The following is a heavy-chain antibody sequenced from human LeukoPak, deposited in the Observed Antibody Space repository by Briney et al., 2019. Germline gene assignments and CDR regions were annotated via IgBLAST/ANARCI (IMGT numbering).Heavy chain of an antibody. J-gene: IGHJ4*02. V-gene: IGHV3-23*01. CDR1: GFTFSSYA. Sequence: GGSLRLSCAASGFTFSSYAMSWVRQAPGKGLEWVSAITSSGGSTYYADSVKGRFTISRDNSKNTLCLQMNSLRAEDTALYYCAKRRYYDDSAFDYWGQGTLVTVSS. CDR2: ITSSGGST. D-gene: IGHD3-22*01. CDR3: AKRRYYDDSAFDY.